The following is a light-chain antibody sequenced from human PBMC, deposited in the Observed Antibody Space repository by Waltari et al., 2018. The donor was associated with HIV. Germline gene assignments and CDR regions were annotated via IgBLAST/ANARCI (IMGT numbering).Light chain of an antibody. Sequence: QAVLTQPSSLTASPGASASLTCTFGSGINVATYRPYCFQQKPGSPPQSHLRYKSDSDKQQGSGVSSRFSASKATAANAGILLISGLQSEDEADYYCMIWHNSVWVFGGGTKLTVL. J-gene: IGLJ3*02. V-gene: IGLV5-45*02. CDR3: MIWHNSVWV. CDR2: YKSDSDK. CDR1: SGINVATYR.